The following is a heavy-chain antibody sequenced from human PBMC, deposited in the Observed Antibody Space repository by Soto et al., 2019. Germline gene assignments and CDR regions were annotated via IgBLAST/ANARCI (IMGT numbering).Heavy chain of an antibody. CDR1: GFTFSHYA. Sequence: QVQLVESGGGVVQPGRSLRVSCEVSGFTFSHYAMHWVRQAPGKGLERVAVISYDGSNKLYAESVKGGFTISRDNSKNKVVLQMNSLRAEDTAVYYCARVELRFVECGRYFDLWGRGTLVTVSS. J-gene: IGHJ2*01. CDR3: ARVELRFVECGRYFDL. CDR2: ISYDGSNK. D-gene: IGHD3-3*01. V-gene: IGHV3-30-3*01.